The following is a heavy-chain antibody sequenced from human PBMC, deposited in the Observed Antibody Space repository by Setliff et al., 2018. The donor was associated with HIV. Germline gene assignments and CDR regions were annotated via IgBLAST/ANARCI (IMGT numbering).Heavy chain of an antibody. J-gene: IGHJ4*02. D-gene: IGHD3-10*01. CDR1: GGSISSGGYY. V-gene: IGHV4-31*03. Sequence: SETLSLTCTVSGGSISSGGYYWSWNRQHPGKGLEWIGYIYYSGSTYYNPSLKSRVTISVDTSKNQFSLKLSSVTAADTAVYYCARVTLEGYYYGSGSYSYFDYWGQGTLVTVSS. CDR3: ARVTLEGYYYGSGSYSYFDY. CDR2: IYYSGST.